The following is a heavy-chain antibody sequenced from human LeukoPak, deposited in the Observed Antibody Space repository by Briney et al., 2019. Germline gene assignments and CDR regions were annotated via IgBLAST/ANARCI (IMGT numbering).Heavy chain of an antibody. J-gene: IGHJ6*03. D-gene: IGHD6-13*01. V-gene: IGHV4-59*01. CDR3: ARDGVAAAGYYYYYMDV. CDR2: IYYSGST. CDR1: GGSISSYY. Sequence: SETLSLTCTVSGGSISSYYWSWIRQPPGKGLEWIGYIYYSGSTNYNPSLKSRVTISVDTSKNQFSLKLSSVTAADTAVYYCARDGVAAAGYYYYYMDVWGKGTTVTVSS.